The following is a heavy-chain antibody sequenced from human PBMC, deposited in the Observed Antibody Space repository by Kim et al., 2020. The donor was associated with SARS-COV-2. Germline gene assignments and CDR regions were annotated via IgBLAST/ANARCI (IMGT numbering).Heavy chain of an antibody. J-gene: IGHJ3*02. V-gene: IGHV4-4*02. CDR2: ISQTEST. D-gene: IGHD3-10*01. Sequence: SETLSLTCTVSGGSISSDYWWTWVRQSPGKGLEWIGRISQTESTIYNPSLKSRVTILMDKSENHFSLEMTSVTAADTAVYYCARDRWPQGNAFDIWGQGTMVTVSS. CDR3: ARDRWPQGNAFDI. CDR1: GGSISSDYW.